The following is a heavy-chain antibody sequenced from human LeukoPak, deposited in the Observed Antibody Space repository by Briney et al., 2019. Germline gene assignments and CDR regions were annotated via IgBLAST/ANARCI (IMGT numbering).Heavy chain of an antibody. CDR3: ARVLGGYSYGTFDY. CDR1: GGSISSYS. V-gene: IGHV4-59*08. CDR2: IYYSGST. J-gene: IGHJ4*02. D-gene: IGHD5-18*01. Sequence: PSETLSLTCSVSGGSISSYSWSWIRQPPGKGLEGIGYIYYSGSTNYNPSLKSRVTISVDTSKNHFSLKLSSVTAADTAVYYCARVLGGYSYGTFDYWGQGTLVTVSS.